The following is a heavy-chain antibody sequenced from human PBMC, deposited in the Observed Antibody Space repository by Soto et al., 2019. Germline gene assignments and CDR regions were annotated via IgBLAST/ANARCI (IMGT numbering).Heavy chain of an antibody. J-gene: IGHJ4*02. CDR1: GFTFSSYW. Sequence: EVQLVESGGGLVQPGGSLRLSCAASGFTFSSYWMSWVRQAPGKGLEWVANIKQDGSEKYYVDSVKGRFTISRDNAKHSLYLQMNSLRAEDTAVYYCAREDVVVPPYFDYWGQGTLVTVSS. D-gene: IGHD2-2*01. V-gene: IGHV3-7*03. CDR2: IKQDGSEK. CDR3: AREDVVVPPYFDY.